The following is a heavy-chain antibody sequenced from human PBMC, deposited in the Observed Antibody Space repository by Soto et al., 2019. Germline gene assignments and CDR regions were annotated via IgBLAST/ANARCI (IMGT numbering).Heavy chain of an antibody. CDR3: ARPRTVATTKGYDY. D-gene: IGHD1-1*01. V-gene: IGHV1-69*01. Sequence: QVQLVQSGAEAKKPGSSVKVSCKASGGTFSNYPISWVRQAPGQGLEWMGAIIPIFGTTNYAQKFQGRVTITADESASTAYMELSSLTYADTALYYCARPRTVATTKGYDYWGQGTLVTVS. CDR2: IIPIFGTT. J-gene: IGHJ4*02. CDR1: GGTFSNYP.